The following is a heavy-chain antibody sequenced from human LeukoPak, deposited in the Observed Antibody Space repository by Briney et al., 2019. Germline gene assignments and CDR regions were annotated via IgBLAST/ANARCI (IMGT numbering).Heavy chain of an antibody. V-gene: IGHV3-30*18. J-gene: IGHJ4*02. CDR2: ISYDGSNK. CDR1: GFTFSSYW. D-gene: IGHD3-22*01. Sequence: PGGSLRLSCAASGFTFSSYWMSWVRQAPGKGLEWVAVISYDGSNKYYADSVKGRFTISRDNSKNTLYLQMNSLRAEDTAVYYSAKDRITMIVVVEEYFDYWGQGTLVTVSS. CDR3: AKDRITMIVVVEEYFDY.